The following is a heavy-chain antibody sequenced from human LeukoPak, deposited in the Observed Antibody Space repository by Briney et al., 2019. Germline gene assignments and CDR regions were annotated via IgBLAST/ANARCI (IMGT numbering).Heavy chain of an antibody. Sequence: GGSLRLSCAASGFTFSSYSMNWVRQAPGKGLEWVSGISSSGGSTDYADSAKGRFTISRDNSKNTLYLQMNSLRAEDTAVYYCAKGFYSSGSNYFDCWGQGALVTVSS. J-gene: IGHJ4*02. D-gene: IGHD6-19*01. CDR1: GFTFSSYS. V-gene: IGHV3-23*01. CDR2: ISSSGGST. CDR3: AKGFYSSGSNYFDC.